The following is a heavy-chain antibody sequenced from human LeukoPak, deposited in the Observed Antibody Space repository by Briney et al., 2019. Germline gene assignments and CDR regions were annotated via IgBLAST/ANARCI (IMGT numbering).Heavy chain of an antibody. CDR3: ARDYYGSGSSNGPSYYYYGMDV. CDR1: GGSISSYY. J-gene: IGHJ6*02. D-gene: IGHD3-10*01. V-gene: IGHV4-59*01. Sequence: SETLSLTCTVSGGSISSYYWSWIRQPPGKGLEWIGYIYYSGSTNYNPSLKSRVTISVDTSKNQFSLKLSSVTAADTAVYYCARDYYGSGSSNGPSYYYYGMDVWGQGTTVTVSS. CDR2: IYYSGST.